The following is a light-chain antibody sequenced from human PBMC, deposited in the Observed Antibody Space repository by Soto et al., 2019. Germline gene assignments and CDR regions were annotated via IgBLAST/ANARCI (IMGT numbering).Light chain of an antibody. J-gene: IGKJ1*01. Sequence: DIVLTQSPGTLSLSPGERATLSCRASQSVSSNYLAWYQQKPGQAPRLLIYGASIRATAIPDRFSGSVSGTDFTLTISRLDPEDFAVYFCQQYGTSPRTFGQGTKVDIK. V-gene: IGKV3-20*01. CDR3: QQYGTSPRT. CDR1: QSVSSNY. CDR2: GAS.